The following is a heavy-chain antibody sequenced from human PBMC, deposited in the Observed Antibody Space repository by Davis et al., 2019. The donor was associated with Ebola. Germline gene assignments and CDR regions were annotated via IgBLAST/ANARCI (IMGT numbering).Heavy chain of an antibody. CDR2: ISAYNGNT. CDR1: GYTFTNYG. V-gene: IGHV1-18*04. D-gene: IGHD1-26*01. CDR3: ARTSIVGTSTTASDI. J-gene: IGHJ3*02. Sequence: ASVKVSCKASGYTFTNYGFNWVRQAPGQGLEWMGWISAYNGNTNYAQILQGRVTMTTDTSTGTAYMELRSLRSDDTAVYFCARTSIVGTSTTASDIWGQGTKVTVSS.